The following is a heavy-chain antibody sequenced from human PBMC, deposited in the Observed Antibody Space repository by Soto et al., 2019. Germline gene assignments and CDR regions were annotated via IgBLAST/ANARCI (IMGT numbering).Heavy chain of an antibody. Sequence: QVQLVESGGGVVQPGRSLRLSCAASGFTFSSYAMHWVRQAPGKGLEWVAVISYDGSNKYYADSVKGRFTISRDNSKNTLYLQMNSLRAEDTAVYYCARGEVVPEDYWGQGTLVTVSS. CDR1: GFTFSSYA. CDR2: ISYDGSNK. CDR3: ARGEVVPEDY. J-gene: IGHJ4*02. V-gene: IGHV3-30-3*01. D-gene: IGHD2-15*01.